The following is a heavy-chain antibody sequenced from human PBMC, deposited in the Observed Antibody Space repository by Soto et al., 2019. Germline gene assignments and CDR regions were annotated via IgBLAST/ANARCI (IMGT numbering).Heavy chain of an antibody. CDR1: GFXFRSYG. J-gene: IGHJ4*02. CDR2: IAYDGSKN. V-gene: IGHV3-30*18. CDR3: AKDISVPATIAYLDY. Sequence: GGSMRLSCAASGFXFRSYGMHWVRQAPGKGLEWVAVIAYDGSKNYYTDSVKGRFTISRDNSKNTLFLEMNSLRPEDTAVYFCAKDISVPATIAYLDYCGQGTLVTVSS. D-gene: IGHD5-12*01.